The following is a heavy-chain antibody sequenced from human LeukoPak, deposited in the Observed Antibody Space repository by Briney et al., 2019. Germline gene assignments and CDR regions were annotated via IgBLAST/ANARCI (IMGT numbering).Heavy chain of an antibody. D-gene: IGHD3-16*01. CDR2: INPNSGGT. Sequence: ASVKVSCKASGYTFTSYGISWVRQAPGQGLEWMGRINPNSGGTNYAQKFQGRVTMTRDTSISTAYMELSRLRSDDTAVYYCARRGEYLQIDYWGQGTLVTVSS. V-gene: IGHV1-2*06. J-gene: IGHJ4*02. CDR3: ARRGEYLQIDY. CDR1: GYTFTSYG.